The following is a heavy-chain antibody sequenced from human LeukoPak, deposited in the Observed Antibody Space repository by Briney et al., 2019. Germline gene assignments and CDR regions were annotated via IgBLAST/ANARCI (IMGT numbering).Heavy chain of an antibody. J-gene: IGHJ4*02. Sequence: GGSLRLSCAASGFTVDDYYMTWVRQAPGKGLEWVSVIYSGGSTYYADSVKGRFTISRHNSKNTLYLQMNSLRAEDTAVYYCARGGIAVAGPVDYWGQGTLVTVSS. CDR2: IYSGGST. V-gene: IGHV3-53*04. CDR1: GFTVDDYY. CDR3: ARGGIAVAGPVDY. D-gene: IGHD6-19*01.